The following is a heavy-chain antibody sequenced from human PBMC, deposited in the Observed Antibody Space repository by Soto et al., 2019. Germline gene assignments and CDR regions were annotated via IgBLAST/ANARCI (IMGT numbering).Heavy chain of an antibody. D-gene: IGHD6-6*01. J-gene: IGHJ4*02. CDR1: GYTFSSYD. CDR3: ACDRLPTS. Sequence: ASVKVSCKASGYTFSSYDISWVRQAPGQGLEWMGWISAYNGNTNYVKKFQDRVTMTTDTSTSTAYMELRSLRSDDTSVYHCACDRLPTSGGQGTLVTASS. V-gene: IGHV1-18*01. CDR2: ISAYNGNT.